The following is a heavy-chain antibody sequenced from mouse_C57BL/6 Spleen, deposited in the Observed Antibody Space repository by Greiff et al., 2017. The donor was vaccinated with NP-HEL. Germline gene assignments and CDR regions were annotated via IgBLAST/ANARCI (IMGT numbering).Heavy chain of an antibody. CDR1: GYSITSGYY. J-gene: IGHJ2*01. CDR2: ISYDGSN. V-gene: IGHV3-6*01. CDR3: AREDGSSYVLYFDY. D-gene: IGHD1-1*01. Sequence: VQLKESGPGLVKPSQSLSLTCSVTGYSITSGYYWNWIRQFPGNKLEWMGYISYDGSNNYNPSLKNRISITRDTSKNQFFLKLNSVTTEDTATYYCAREDGSSYVLYFDYWGQGTTLTVSS.